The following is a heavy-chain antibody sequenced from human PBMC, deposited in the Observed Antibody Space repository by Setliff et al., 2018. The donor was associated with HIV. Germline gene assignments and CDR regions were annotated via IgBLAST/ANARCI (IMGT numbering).Heavy chain of an antibody. Sequence: ETLSLTCSISGGSISFYYWNWLRQTPGKGLEWIAYTFDNGNTHYNPSLESRVTLSLDTSRNLFSLRLASVTAADTAVYYCARHDCGGDCSINWFDPWGQGTLVTVSS. CDR2: TFDNGNT. V-gene: IGHV4-59*08. CDR1: GGSISFYY. CDR3: ARHDCGGDCSINWFDP. J-gene: IGHJ5*02. D-gene: IGHD2-21*02.